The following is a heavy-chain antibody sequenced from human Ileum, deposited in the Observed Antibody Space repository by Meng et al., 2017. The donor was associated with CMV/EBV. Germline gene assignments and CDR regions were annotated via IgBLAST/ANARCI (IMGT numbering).Heavy chain of an antibody. CDR3: ALKGGDHDAFDI. CDR1: GFTFSSYA. CDR2: ISGSGGST. Sequence: GESLKISCAASGFTFSSYAMSWVRQAPGKGLEWVSAISGSGGSTYYADSVKGRFTISRDNSKNTLYLQMNSLRAEDTAVYYCALKGGDHDAFDIWGQGTMVTVSS. J-gene: IGHJ3*02. D-gene: IGHD2-21*02. V-gene: IGHV3-23*01.